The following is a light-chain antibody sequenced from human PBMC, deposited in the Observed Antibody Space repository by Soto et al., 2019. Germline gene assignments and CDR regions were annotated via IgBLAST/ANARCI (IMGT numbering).Light chain of an antibody. CDR3: SSYTSGSLRV. CDR2: EVS. V-gene: IGLV2-14*01. J-gene: IGLJ1*01. CDR1: SSDVGGYNY. Sequence: QSVLTQPAYVSGSPGQSITISCTGTSSDVGGYNYVSWYQHHPGKAPKLLIYEVSYRPSGVSDRFSGSKSANTASLTISGLQAEDEADYYCSSYTSGSLRVFGTGTKVTVL.